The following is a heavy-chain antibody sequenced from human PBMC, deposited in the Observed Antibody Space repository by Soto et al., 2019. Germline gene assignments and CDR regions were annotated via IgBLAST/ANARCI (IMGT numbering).Heavy chain of an antibody. V-gene: IGHV4-30-4*01. CDR3: ARYYDSSGYYDN. CDR1: CGSISSGDYY. D-gene: IGHD3-22*01. Sequence: KASETLSLTGTVSCGSISSGDYYWNWIRQPTGKGLEWIGYIYYSGSTYYNPSLKSRVTISVDTSKNQFSLKLSSVTAADTAVYYCARYYDSSGYYDNWGQGTLVTVSS. CDR2: IYYSGST. J-gene: IGHJ4*02.